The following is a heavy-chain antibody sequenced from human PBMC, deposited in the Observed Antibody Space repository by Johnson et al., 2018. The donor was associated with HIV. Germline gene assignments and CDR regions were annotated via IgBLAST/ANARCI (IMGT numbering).Heavy chain of an antibody. CDR2: IYSDGST. J-gene: IGHJ3*02. CDR3: AREGGLTGAFDI. D-gene: IGHD3-16*01. CDR1: GFTVSSNY. Sequence: VRLVESGGGLIQPGGSLRLSCAASGFTVSSNYMSWVRQAPGKGLEWVSIIYSDGSTYFADSVKGRFPISRDNSKNTLYLQMNSLRAEDTAVYYCAREGGLTGAFDIWGQGTMVTVSS. V-gene: IGHV3-66*03.